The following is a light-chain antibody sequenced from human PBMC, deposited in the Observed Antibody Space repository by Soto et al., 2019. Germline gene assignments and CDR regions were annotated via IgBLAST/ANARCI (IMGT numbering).Light chain of an antibody. J-gene: IGLJ1*01. CDR2: EVN. CDR1: SSDVGAYDY. Sequence: QSALTQPASLSGSPGQSITISCTGTSSDVGAYDYVSWFQQHPGKAPKLMIYEVNNRPSGVSNRFSGSKSGNTAYLTISGLQVDEDDDYFCFYFTTTSLHVFGTGTKLTVL. V-gene: IGLV2-14*01. CDR3: FYFTTTSLHV.